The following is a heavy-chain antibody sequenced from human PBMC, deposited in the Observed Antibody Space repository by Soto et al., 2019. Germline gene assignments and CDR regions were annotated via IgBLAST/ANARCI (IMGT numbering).Heavy chain of an antibody. CDR1: GYTLTELS. Sequence: ASVKVSCKVSGYTLTELSMHWVRQAPGKGLEWMGGFDPEDGETIYAQKFQGRVTMTEDTSTDTAYMELSSLRSEDTAVYYCARTPGDLRTFDYWGQGTLVTVSS. D-gene: IGHD4-17*01. V-gene: IGHV1-24*01. CDR3: ARTPGDLRTFDY. J-gene: IGHJ4*02. CDR2: FDPEDGET.